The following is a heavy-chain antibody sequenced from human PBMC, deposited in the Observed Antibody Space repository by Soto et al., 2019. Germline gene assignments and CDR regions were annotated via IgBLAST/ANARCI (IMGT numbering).Heavy chain of an antibody. Sequence: GGSLRLSCAASGFTFSSYAMSWVRQAPGKGLEWVSAISGSGGSTYYADSVKGRFSTSRDNDKNLVYLQMDSLRAEDTAVYYCARDPPLSVLVVVATDDFWGQGTLVTVSS. CDR1: GFTFSSYA. J-gene: IGHJ4*02. CDR3: ARDPPLSVLVVVATDDF. V-gene: IGHV3-23*01. D-gene: IGHD2-21*01. CDR2: ISGSGGST.